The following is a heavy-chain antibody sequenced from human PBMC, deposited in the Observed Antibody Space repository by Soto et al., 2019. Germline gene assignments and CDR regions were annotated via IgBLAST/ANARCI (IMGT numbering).Heavy chain of an antibody. CDR3: ERGYYDSIVYYYRY. V-gene: IGHV1-18*01. CDR2: ISAHSGNT. D-gene: IGHD3-22*01. CDR1: GFTFTRYT. J-gene: IGHJ4*02. Sequence: ASVKAFCRASGFTFTRYTFTWVRQAPGHGLEWMGSISAHSGNTNYAQKFQGRVTMATDTSTNTAYMELRSLRSEDTAVYYCERGYYDSIVYYYRYWGQGTLVRVSS.